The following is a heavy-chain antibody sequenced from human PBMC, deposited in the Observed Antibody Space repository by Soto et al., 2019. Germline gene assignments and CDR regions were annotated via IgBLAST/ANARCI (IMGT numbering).Heavy chain of an antibody. V-gene: IGHV3-33*01. J-gene: IGHJ4*02. Sequence: QVQLVESGGGVVQPGRSLRLSCAASGFTFSSSGMHWVRQAPGKGLEWVAVIWHDGSYKYKTDSVKGRLTISRDNSKNTLYLQMNSLSAEHTAVYYCARGNWKYGYFAYWGQGTLVTVSS. CDR3: ARGNWKYGYFAY. D-gene: IGHD1-1*01. CDR2: IWHDGSYK. CDR1: GFTFSSSG.